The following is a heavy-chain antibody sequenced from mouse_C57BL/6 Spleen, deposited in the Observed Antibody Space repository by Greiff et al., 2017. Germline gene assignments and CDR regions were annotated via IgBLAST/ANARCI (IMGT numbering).Heavy chain of an antibody. D-gene: IGHD2-2*01. CDR2: INPGSGGT. CDR1: GYAFTNYL. Sequence: QVQLKESGAELVRPGTSVKVSCKASGYAFTNYLIEWVKQRPGQGLEWIGVINPGSGGTNYNEKFKGKATLTADKSSSTAYMQLSSLTSEDSAVYFCAKGDYGYPYAMDYWGQGTSVTVSS. CDR3: AKGDYGYPYAMDY. V-gene: IGHV1-54*01. J-gene: IGHJ4*01.